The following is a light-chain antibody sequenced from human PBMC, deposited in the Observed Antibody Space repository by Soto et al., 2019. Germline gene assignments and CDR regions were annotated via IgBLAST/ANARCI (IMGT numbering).Light chain of an antibody. CDR3: LQDYTYPRT. J-gene: IGKJ1*01. CDR1: QDIRSD. Sequence: AIQMTQSPSSLSASVGDRVTITCRASQDIRSDLAWYQKKSGKAPKFLIYAASSLQSGVPSRFSGSGSGSDFTLTISSLQPEDFATYYCLQDYTYPRTFGQGTSVEI. CDR2: AAS. V-gene: IGKV1-6*01.